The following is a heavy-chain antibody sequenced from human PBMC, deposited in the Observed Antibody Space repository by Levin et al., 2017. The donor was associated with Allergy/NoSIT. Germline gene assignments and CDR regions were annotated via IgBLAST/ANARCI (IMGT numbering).Heavy chain of an antibody. J-gene: IGHJ4*02. V-gene: IGHV3-30-3*01. Sequence: SCAASGFIFSRNAMHWVRQAPGKGLEWVAVISYEGSNKYHADSVKGRFSISRDNSKSTLHLQMDSLRVEDTAVYYGARDEGPSGRDSGVDYWGQGTLVTVSS. CDR2: ISYEGSNK. CDR1: GFIFSRNA. D-gene: IGHD1-26*01. CDR3: ARDEGPSGRDSGVDY.